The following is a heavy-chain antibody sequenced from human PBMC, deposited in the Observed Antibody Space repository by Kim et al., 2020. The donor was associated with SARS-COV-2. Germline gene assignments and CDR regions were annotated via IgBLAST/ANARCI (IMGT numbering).Heavy chain of an antibody. V-gene: IGHV6-1*01. CDR3: ARDMTTYYYGSGSYYNAPYYYYYGMDG. Sequence: SQTLSLTCAISGDSVSSNSAAWNWIRQSPSRGLEWLGRTYYRSKWYNDYAVSVKSRITINPDTSKNQFSLQLNSVTPEDTAVYYCARDMTTYYYGSGSYYNAPYYYYYGMDGWGQGTTVTVSS. D-gene: IGHD3-10*01. CDR2: TYYRSKWYN. CDR1: GDSVSSNSAA. J-gene: IGHJ6*02.